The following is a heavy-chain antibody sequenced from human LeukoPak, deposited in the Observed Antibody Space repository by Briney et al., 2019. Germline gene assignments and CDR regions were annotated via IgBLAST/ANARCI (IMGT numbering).Heavy chain of an antibody. CDR3: ARNILFAFDI. Sequence: GGSLRLSCAASGLTVSSSYMSWVRQAPGKGLEWVSIIYNDGSTYYAASMKGRFTISRDNSKNTLYLQVNSLRAEDTAMYYCARNILFAFDIWGQGTMVTVSS. V-gene: IGHV3-53*01. CDR2: IYNDGST. J-gene: IGHJ3*02. CDR1: GLTVSSSY.